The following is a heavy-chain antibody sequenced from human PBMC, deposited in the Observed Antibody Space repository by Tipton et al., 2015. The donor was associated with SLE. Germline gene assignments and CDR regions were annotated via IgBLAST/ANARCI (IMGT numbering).Heavy chain of an antibody. V-gene: IGHV1-46*01. J-gene: IGHJ4*02. CDR3: ASEGSSSWYEPTRQ. CDR1: GYTFTSHF. CDR2: INPSRGTT. Sequence: QSGAEVKKPGASVKVSCEASGYTFTSHFIHWVRQAPGQGLEWMGIINPSRGTTSYAEKFQGRVTMTSDTSTSTVYMELSSLRSEDTAVYYCASEGSSSWYEPTRQWGQGTLVTVSS. D-gene: IGHD6-13*01.